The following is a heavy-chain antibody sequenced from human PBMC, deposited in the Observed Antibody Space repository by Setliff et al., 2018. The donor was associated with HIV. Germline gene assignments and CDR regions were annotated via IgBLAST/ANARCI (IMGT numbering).Heavy chain of an antibody. CDR3: ARGGGITWRSYSFDY. D-gene: IGHD3-10*01. J-gene: IGHJ4*01. Sequence: PSETLSLTCAVYGESFSDYYWSWIRQPPGKGLEWIGEINHSESTNYNPSLKSRVTVSVDTSKKQFSLRLSSVSAADTALHYCARGGGITWRSYSFDYWGHGTLVTVSS. V-gene: IGHV4-34*01. CDR1: GESFSDYY. CDR2: INHSEST.